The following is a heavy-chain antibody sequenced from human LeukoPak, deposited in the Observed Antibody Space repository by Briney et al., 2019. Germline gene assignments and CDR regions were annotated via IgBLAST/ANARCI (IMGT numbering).Heavy chain of an antibody. D-gene: IGHD6-19*01. V-gene: IGHV3-21*01. CDR2: I. J-gene: IGHJ4*02. Sequence: GGSLRLSCAASGFTFSSYSMNWVRQAPGKGLEWVSSIYYADSVKGRFTISRDNAKNSLYLQMNSLRAEDTAVYYCARMYSSGWYYFDYWGQGTLVTVSS. CDR3: ARMYSSGWYYFDY. CDR1: GFTFSSYS.